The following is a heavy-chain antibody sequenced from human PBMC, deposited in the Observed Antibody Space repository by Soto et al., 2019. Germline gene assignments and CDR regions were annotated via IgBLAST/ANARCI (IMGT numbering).Heavy chain of an antibody. CDR2: IYTSGST. D-gene: IGHD3-10*01. CDR1: GGSISSYY. V-gene: IGHV4-4*07. Sequence: QVQLQESGPGLVKPSETLSLTCTVSGGSISSYYWSWIRQPAGKGLEWIGRIYTSGSTNYNPSLKSRVTMSVDTSKNQFSLKLSSVTAADTAVYYCARDQYYYGSGSLNWFDPWGQGTLVTVSS. J-gene: IGHJ5*02. CDR3: ARDQYYYGSGSLNWFDP.